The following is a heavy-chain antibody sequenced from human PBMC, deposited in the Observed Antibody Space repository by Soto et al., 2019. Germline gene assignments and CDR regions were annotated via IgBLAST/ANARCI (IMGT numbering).Heavy chain of an antibody. CDR3: AKDVESGWYEAFDY. CDR2: IRSFDYRT. D-gene: IGHD6-19*01. V-gene: IGHV3-23*01. Sequence: XGSLRLSCTASGCAISQYGMSWVRQAPGKGLEWVSSIRSFDYRTNYADSVKGRFTISRDNSKSTLSLQMNSLRAEDTAVYYCAKDVESGWYEAFDYWGPGTLVTVSS. J-gene: IGHJ4*02. CDR1: GCAISQYG.